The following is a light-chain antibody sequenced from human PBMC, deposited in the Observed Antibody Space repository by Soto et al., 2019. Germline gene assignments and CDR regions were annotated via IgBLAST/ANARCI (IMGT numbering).Light chain of an antibody. Sequence: EIVLTQSPGTLSLSPGERATLSCRASQSVNSRLAWYQHKPGQAPRLLISGASSRATGIPDRFSGSGSATDFTLTISRLEPEDFALYYCQQYNNWPPWTFGQGTKVEI. V-gene: IGKV3-20*01. J-gene: IGKJ1*01. CDR1: QSVNSR. CDR2: GAS. CDR3: QQYNNWPPWT.